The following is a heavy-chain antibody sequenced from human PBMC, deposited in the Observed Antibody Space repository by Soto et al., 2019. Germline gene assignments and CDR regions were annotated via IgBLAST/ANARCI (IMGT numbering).Heavy chain of an antibody. Sequence: QITLQESGPTRVKPTQTLALTCNFSGFSLSTSGVGVGWIRQSPGKALEWLAVIYWDDDKRYNPSLRSRLTISKDTSKNEVGLLMTNMDPVDTGTYYCANRRRWSSNWDSGWFDPWGQGTLVTVSS. J-gene: IGHJ5*02. CDR1: GFSLSTSGVG. CDR2: IYWDDDK. CDR3: ANRRRWSSNWDSGWFDP. D-gene: IGHD3-10*01. V-gene: IGHV2-5*02.